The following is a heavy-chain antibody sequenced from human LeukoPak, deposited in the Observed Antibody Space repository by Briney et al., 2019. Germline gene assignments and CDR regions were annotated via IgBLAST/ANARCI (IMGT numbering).Heavy chain of an antibody. D-gene: IGHD1-26*01. J-gene: IGHJ4*02. CDR1: GLTFISYV. Sequence: GGSLRLSCAASGLTFISYVMSWVPRAPGKGLEYVSASSGNEGSTYYADSVNGRFTITTDNSKNTLCLQMNSLRAEYTAVYYCAKDRERATTEFDYWGQGTLVTVSS. CDR3: AKDRERATTEFDY. V-gene: IGHV3-23*01. CDR2: SSGNEGST.